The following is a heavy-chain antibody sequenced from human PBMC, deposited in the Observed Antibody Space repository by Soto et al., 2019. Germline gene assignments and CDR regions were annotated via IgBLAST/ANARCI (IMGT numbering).Heavy chain of an antibody. Sequence: SETLSLTCTVSGGSISSYYWSWIRQHPGKGLEWIGYIYHSGSTYYNPSLKSRVTISVDRSKNQFSLKLSSVTAADTAVYYCARAADYGDYEPAFDIWGQGTMVTVSS. V-gene: IGHV4-59*12. CDR3: ARAADYGDYEPAFDI. D-gene: IGHD4-17*01. J-gene: IGHJ3*02. CDR2: IYHSGST. CDR1: GGSISSYY.